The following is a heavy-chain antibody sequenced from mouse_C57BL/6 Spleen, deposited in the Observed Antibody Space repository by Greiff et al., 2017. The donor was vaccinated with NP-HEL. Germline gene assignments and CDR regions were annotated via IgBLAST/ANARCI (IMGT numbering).Heavy chain of an antibody. V-gene: IGHV1-54*01. Sequence: QVQLQQSGAELVRPGTSVTVSCKASGYAFTNYLLGWVKQRPGQGLEWIGVINPGSGGTNYNEKFKGKATLTADKSSSTAYMQLSSLTSEDAAVYFCARRSNYRYAMDYWGQGTSVTVSS. CDR2: INPGSGGT. D-gene: IGHD2-5*01. CDR1: GYAFTNYL. J-gene: IGHJ4*01. CDR3: ARRSNYRYAMDY.